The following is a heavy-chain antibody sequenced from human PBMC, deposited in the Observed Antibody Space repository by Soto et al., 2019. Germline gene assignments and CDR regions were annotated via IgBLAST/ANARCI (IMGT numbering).Heavy chain of an antibody. CDR3: ARDYGIAVAGTGRNWFDP. CDR2: TYYRSKWYN. J-gene: IGHJ5*02. Sequence: SQTLSPTCAISGDSVSSNSAAWNWIRQSPSRGLEWLGRTYYRSKWYNDYAVSVKSRITINPDTSKNQFSLQLNSVTPEDTAVYYCARDYGIAVAGTGRNWFDPWGQGTLVTVSS. D-gene: IGHD6-19*01. V-gene: IGHV6-1*01. CDR1: GDSVSSNSAA.